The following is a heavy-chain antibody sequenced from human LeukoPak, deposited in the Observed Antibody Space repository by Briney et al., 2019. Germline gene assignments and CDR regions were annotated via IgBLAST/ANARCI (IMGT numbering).Heavy chain of an antibody. D-gene: IGHD3-22*01. CDR3: AKDIGPVVVVINPPYGMDV. CDR1: GFTFNDYA. V-gene: IGHV3-9*01. Sequence: GGSLRLSCAASGFTFNDYAMHWVRQAPGKGLEWVSGISWNSGSIGYADSVKGRFTISRDNAKNSLYLQMNSLRAEDTALYYCAKDIGPVVVVINPPYGMDVWGQGTTVTVSS. CDR2: ISWNSGSI. J-gene: IGHJ6*02.